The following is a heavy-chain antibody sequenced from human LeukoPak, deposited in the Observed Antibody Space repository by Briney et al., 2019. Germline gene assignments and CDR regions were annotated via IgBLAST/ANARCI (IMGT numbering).Heavy chain of an antibody. CDR3: AKDLEWLLTVPYFDY. CDR2: ISGSGGST. Sequence: GGSLRLSCAASGFTFSSYPMSWVRQAPGKGLEWVSAISGSGGSTYYADSVKGRFTISRDNSKNTLYLQMNSLRAEDTAVYYCAKDLEWLLTVPYFDYWGQGTLVTVSS. V-gene: IGHV3-23*01. J-gene: IGHJ4*02. CDR1: GFTFSSYP. D-gene: IGHD3-3*01.